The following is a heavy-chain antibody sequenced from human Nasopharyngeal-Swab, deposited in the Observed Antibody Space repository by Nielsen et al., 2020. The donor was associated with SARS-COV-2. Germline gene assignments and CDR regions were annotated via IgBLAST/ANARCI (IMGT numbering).Heavy chain of an antibody. Sequence: GGSLRLSCAASGFTFSSYGMHWVRQAPGKGLERVAVISYDGRNQYYADSVKGRFTISKDNSKNTLYLQMNSLAAEDTAVYSCAKGGYCSGASCYRVYYYYYMDVWGKGTTVTVSS. CDR3: AKGGYCSGASCYRVYYYYYMDV. D-gene: IGHD2-15*01. V-gene: IGHV3-30*18. J-gene: IGHJ6*03. CDR1: GFTFSSYG. CDR2: ISYDGRNQ.